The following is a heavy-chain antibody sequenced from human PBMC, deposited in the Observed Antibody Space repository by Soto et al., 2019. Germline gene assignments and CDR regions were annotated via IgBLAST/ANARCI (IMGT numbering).Heavy chain of an antibody. Sequence: QITLKESGPTLVKPTQTLTLTCTFSGVSLNNNKMGVGWIRQPPGKALERLALLHWDDDKRYSPSLRSKLTINKDTSKTQVVLTLTNLDPADTVTYVCAHRRRVRFDFWGRGTPVTVSS. CDR1: GVSLNNNKMG. J-gene: IGHJ4*02. V-gene: IGHV2-5*02. CDR3: AHRRRVRFDF. CDR2: LHWDDDK.